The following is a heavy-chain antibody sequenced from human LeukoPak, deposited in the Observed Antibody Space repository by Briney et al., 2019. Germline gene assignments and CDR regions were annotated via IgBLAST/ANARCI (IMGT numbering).Heavy chain of an antibody. Sequence: SVKVSCKASGYTFTSYGISWVRQAPGQGLEWRGGIIPIFGTANYAQKFQGRVTITADESTSTAYMGLSSLRSEDTAVYYCATSLAAAGMLYFDYWGQGTLVTVSS. D-gene: IGHD6-13*01. CDR2: IIPIFGTA. CDR1: GYTFTSYG. CDR3: ATSLAAAGMLYFDY. J-gene: IGHJ4*02. V-gene: IGHV1-69*13.